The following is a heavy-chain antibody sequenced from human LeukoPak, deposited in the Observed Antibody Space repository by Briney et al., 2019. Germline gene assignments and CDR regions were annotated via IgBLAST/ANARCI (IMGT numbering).Heavy chain of an antibody. CDR2: LYTSGST. J-gene: IGHJ4*02. CDR3: ARGGSSGYYYG. Sequence: SETLSLTCTVSGGSISSYYWSWIRPPAGKGLEWIGRLYTSGSTNYNPSLKSRVTMSVDTSKNQFSLKLTSMTAADTAVYYCARGGSSGYYYGWGQETLVTVSS. D-gene: IGHD3-22*01. V-gene: IGHV4-4*07. CDR1: GGSISSYY.